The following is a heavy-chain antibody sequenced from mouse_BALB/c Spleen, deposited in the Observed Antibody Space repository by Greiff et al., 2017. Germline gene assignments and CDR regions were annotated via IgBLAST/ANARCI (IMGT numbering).Heavy chain of an antibody. Sequence: EVKVVESGGGLVQPGGSRKLSCAASGFTFSSFGMHWVRQAPEKGLEWVAYISSGSSTIYYADTVKGRFTISRDNPKNTLFLQMTSLRSEDTAMYYCARGDLPYYFDYWGQGTTLTVSS. J-gene: IGHJ2*01. V-gene: IGHV5-17*02. CDR1: GFTFSSFG. CDR3: ARGDLPYYFDY. CDR2: ISSGSSTI. D-gene: IGHD5-1*01.